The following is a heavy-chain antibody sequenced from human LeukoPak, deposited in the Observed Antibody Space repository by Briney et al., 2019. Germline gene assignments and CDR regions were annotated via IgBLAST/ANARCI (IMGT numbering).Heavy chain of an antibody. J-gene: IGHJ5*02. D-gene: IGHD3-10*01. CDR3: ARHPYGSANKPYNWFDP. CDR2: IYHTGST. CDR1: GGSFSNYH. V-gene: IGHV4-34*01. Sequence: PSETLSLTCAVYGGSFSNYHWSWIRQPPGKGLEWIGDIYHTGSTTYNPSLKSRVTISTDTSKKQFSLSLSSVTAADTAVYYCARHPYGSANKPYNWFDPWGQGTLVTVSS.